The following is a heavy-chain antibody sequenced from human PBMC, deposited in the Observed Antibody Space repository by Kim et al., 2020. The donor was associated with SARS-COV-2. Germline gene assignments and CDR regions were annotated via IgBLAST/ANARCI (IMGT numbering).Heavy chain of an antibody. Sequence: AEPVKGRFTISRDNSKNTLYLQMNSLRAEDTAVYYCAKVGSSGWYSHFDYWGQGTLVTVSS. D-gene: IGHD6-19*01. CDR3: AKVGSSGWYSHFDY. J-gene: IGHJ4*02. V-gene: IGHV3-30*02.